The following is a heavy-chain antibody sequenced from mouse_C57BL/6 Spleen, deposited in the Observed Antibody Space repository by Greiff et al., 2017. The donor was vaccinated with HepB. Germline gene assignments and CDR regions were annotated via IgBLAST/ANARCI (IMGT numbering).Heavy chain of an antibody. Sequence: VQLQQSGAELVKPGASVKLSCKASGYTFTSYWMHWVKQRPGQGLEWIGMIHPNSGSTNYNEKFKSKATLTVDKSSSTAYMQLSSLTSEDSAVYYCAREKVGRGSSGVDYWGQGTTLTVSS. V-gene: IGHV1-64*01. CDR1: GYTFTSYW. CDR3: AREKVGRGSSGVDY. CDR2: IHPNSGST. J-gene: IGHJ2*01. D-gene: IGHD1-1*01.